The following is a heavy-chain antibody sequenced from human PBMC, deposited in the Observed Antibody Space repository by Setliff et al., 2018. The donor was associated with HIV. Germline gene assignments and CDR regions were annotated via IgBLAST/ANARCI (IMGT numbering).Heavy chain of an antibody. D-gene: IGHD6-19*01. V-gene: IGHV4-34*01. CDR3: AREPPAVAGSYSYYYMDV. J-gene: IGHJ6*03. CDR2: IKHSGVT. CDR1: GGSLSTYY. Sequence: PSETLSLTCAVYGGSLSTYYWRWIRQSPGKGLEWIGEIKHSGVTNYNPSLKSRVSISVDPSKNQFSLRLTSVTAADTGLYYCAREPPAVAGSYSYYYMDVWGKGTTVTVS.